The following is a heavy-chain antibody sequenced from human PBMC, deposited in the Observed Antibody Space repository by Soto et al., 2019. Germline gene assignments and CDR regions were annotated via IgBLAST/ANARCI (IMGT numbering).Heavy chain of an antibody. V-gene: IGHV6-1*01. CDR2: AYYRSKWYN. Sequence: PSQTLSLTCAISADIVSSNTGAWNWIRQSPSRGLEWLGRAYYRSKWYNDYAPSVKGRITINPDTSSNRFSLQLNSVTPEDTAVYYCARGSAFDIWGQGTMVTVSS. CDR3: ARGSAFDI. CDR1: ADIVSSNTGA. J-gene: IGHJ3*02.